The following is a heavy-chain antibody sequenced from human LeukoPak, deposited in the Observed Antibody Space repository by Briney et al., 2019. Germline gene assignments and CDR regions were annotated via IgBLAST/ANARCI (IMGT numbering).Heavy chain of an antibody. CDR1: GVAISSYY. D-gene: IGHD5-12*01. V-gene: IGHV4-59*01. CDR3: ARGGYSGYATAFDI. CDR2: IYFSGST. J-gene: IGHJ3*02. Sequence: PSETLSLTCTVSGVAISSYYCSWIRQPPGKGLEWIGYIYFSGSTRYNPSRKSRVTTSVDKSKNQFSLKLSSVIAADTAVYYCARGGYSGYATAFDIWGQGTMVSVSS.